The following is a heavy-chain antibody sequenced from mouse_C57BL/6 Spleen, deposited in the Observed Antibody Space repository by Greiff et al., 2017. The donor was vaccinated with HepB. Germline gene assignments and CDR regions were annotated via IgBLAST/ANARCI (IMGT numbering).Heavy chain of an antibody. D-gene: IGHD3-3*01. J-gene: IGHJ3*01. V-gene: IGHV1-82*01. CDR3: ARSGGDPAWFAY. CDR1: GYAFSSSW. Sequence: LQESGPELVKPGASVKISCKASGYAFSSSWMNWVKQRPGKGLEWIGRIYPGDGDTNYNGKFKGKATLTADKSSSTAYMQLSSLTSEDSAVYFCARSGGDPAWFAYWGQGTLVTVSA. CDR2: IYPGDGDT.